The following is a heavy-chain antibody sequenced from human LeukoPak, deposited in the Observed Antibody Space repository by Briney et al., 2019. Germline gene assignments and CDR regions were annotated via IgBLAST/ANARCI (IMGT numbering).Heavy chain of an antibody. D-gene: IGHD3-10*01. CDR2: ISYDGSNK. CDR1: GFTFSSYT. J-gene: IGHJ4*02. CDR3: AKDRGGKRLFDY. Sequence: GGSLRLSCAASGFTFSSYTMHWVRQAPGKGLEWVAVISYDGSNKNYADSVKGRFTISRDNSNNTLYLQMNGLKAEDTAVYYCAKDRGGKRLFDYWGQGTLVTVSS. V-gene: IGHV3-30*04.